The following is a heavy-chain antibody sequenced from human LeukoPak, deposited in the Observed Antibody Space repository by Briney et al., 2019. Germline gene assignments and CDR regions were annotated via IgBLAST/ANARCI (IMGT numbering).Heavy chain of an antibody. V-gene: IGHV4-4*07. CDR3: ARLPVRGVGGYYQDQYMDV. J-gene: IGHJ6*03. D-gene: IGHD3-10*01. Sequence: SETLSLTCTVSGGSISSYYWSWIRQPAGKGLEWIGRIYTSGSTNYNPSLKSRVTMSVDTSKNQFSLKLSSVTAADTAVYYCARLPVRGVGGYYQDQYMDVWGKGTTVTVSS. CDR2: IYTSGST. CDR1: GGSISSYY.